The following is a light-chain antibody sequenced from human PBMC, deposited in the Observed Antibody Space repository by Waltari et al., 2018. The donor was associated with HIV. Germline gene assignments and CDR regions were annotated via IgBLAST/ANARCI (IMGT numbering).Light chain of an antibody. J-gene: IGLJ2*01. CDR1: SYNIGAGYD. CDR2: GNR. CDR3: QSYDSDLSSWF. V-gene: IGLV1-40*01. Sequence: QSVLTQSPSVSGAPGQRVTISCPGSSYNIGAGYDVLWYQQLPGTSPKLLIYGNRNRPSGVPDRFSASKSGASASLAITGLRAEDEATYYCQSYDSDLSSWFFGGGTK.